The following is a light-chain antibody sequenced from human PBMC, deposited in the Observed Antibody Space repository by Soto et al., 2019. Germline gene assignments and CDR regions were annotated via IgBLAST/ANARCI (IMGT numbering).Light chain of an antibody. CDR1: SSDVGGYNY. J-gene: IGLJ1*01. CDR2: EVS. V-gene: IGLV2-8*01. CDR3: SSYAGSNNFEV. Sequence: SLLPQPSSSSGSPGQAVALSCTGTSSDVGGYNYVSRYQQYPGKAPKLMIYEVSKRPSGVPDRFSGSKSGNTASLTVSGLQAEDEADYYCSSYAGSNNFEVFGTGTKVTVL.